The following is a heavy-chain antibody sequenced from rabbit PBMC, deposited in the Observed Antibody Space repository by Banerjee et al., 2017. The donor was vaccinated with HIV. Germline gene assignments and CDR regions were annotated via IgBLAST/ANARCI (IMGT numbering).Heavy chain of an antibody. J-gene: IGHJ3*01. CDR3: ARYYIYGYVGYAYATL. Sequence: QSLEESGGDLVKPGASLTLTCTASGFTLSSYWMCWVRQAPGKGLEWIACIYAGSSGSTYYASWANGRFTISKTSSTTVTLQMTSLTAADTATYFCARYYIYGYVGYAYATLWGQGTLVTVS. V-gene: IGHV1S40*01. D-gene: IGHD6-1*01. CDR2: IYAGSSGST. CDR1: GFTLSSYW.